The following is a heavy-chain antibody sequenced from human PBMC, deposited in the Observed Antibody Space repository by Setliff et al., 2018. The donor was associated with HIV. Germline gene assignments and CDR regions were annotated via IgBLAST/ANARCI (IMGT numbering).Heavy chain of an antibody. Sequence: ASVKVSCKASGYTFTSYAIHWVRQAPGRRLEWMGWINAGNGNTKYSQEFQGRVTITRNTSISTVYMELSSLRSEDTAMYYCAREKYGDKFDYWGQGTLVTVSS. D-gene: IGHD2-8*01. CDR1: GYTFTSYA. CDR2: INAGNGNT. CDR3: AREKYGDKFDY. V-gene: IGHV1-3*03. J-gene: IGHJ4*02.